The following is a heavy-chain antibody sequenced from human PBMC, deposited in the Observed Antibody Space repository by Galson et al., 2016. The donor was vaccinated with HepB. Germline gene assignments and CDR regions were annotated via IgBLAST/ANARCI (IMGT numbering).Heavy chain of an antibody. CDR2: IYYSGST. V-gene: IGHV4-39*07. J-gene: IGHJ4*02. D-gene: IGHD6-13*01. CDR1: GGSISSSTYY. Sequence: ETLSLTCTVSGGSISSSTYYWGWIRQAPGKGLERIGSIYYSGSTHYNPSLKSRVTISVDTSKNQFSLKLSSVTAADTAVYYCARRAAAGNFDYWGQGTLVTVSS. CDR3: ARRAAAGNFDY.